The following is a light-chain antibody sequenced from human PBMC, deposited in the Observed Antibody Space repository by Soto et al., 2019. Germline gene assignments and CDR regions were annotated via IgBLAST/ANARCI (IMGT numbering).Light chain of an antibody. J-gene: IGKJ4*01. CDR2: GAS. CDR3: QQYGSSPLT. CDR1: QTVNNNY. Sequence: ELVWTQSPGTLSLSPGERATLSCRASQTVNNNYLAWYQQIPGQAPRLLISGASGRATGTPDRFSGSASGTDFTLTISRLEPEDFAVYYCQQYGSSPLTFGGGTKVDIK. V-gene: IGKV3-20*01.